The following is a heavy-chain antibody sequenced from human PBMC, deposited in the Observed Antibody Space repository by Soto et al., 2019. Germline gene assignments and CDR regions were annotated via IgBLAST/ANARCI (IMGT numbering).Heavy chain of an antibody. D-gene: IGHD3-3*01. CDR1: GYTFTSYG. V-gene: IGHV1-18*01. CDR2: ISAYNGNT. Sequence: ASVKVSCKASGYTFTSYGISWVRQAPGQGLEWMGWISAYNGNTNYAQKLQGRVTMTTDTSTSTAYMELRSLRSDDTAVYYCARDSSRITIFGVVTHNWFDPWGQGTLVTVS. CDR3: ARDSSRITIFGVVTHNWFDP. J-gene: IGHJ5*02.